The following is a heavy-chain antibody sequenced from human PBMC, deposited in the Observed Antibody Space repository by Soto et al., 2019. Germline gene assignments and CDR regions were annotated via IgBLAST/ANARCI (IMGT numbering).Heavy chain of an antibody. V-gene: IGHV4-34*01. CDR3: ARGSSAWFGELLSGNYYYYYGMDV. D-gene: IGHD3-10*01. CDR2: INHSGST. CDR1: GGSFSGYY. J-gene: IGHJ6*02. Sequence: SETLSLTCAVYGGSFSGYYWSWIRQPPGKGLEWIGEINHSGSTNYNPSLKSRVTISVDTSKNQFSLKLSSVTAADTAVYYCARGSSAWFGELLSGNYYYYYGMDVWGQGTTVTVSS.